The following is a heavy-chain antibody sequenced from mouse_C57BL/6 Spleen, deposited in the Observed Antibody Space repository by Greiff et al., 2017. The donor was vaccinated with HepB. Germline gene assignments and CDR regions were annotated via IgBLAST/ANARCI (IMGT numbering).Heavy chain of an antibody. CDR1: GYTFTSYW. J-gene: IGHJ1*03. D-gene: IGHD1-1*01. Sequence: VQLQQPGAELVKPGASVKMSCKASGYTFTSYWITWVKQRPGQGLEWIGDIYPGSGSTNYNEKFKSKATLTVDTSSSTAYMQLSSLTSEDSAVYYCARERGYYGSSGGYFDVWGTGTTVTVSS. V-gene: IGHV1-55*01. CDR3: ARERGYYGSSGGYFDV. CDR2: IYPGSGST.